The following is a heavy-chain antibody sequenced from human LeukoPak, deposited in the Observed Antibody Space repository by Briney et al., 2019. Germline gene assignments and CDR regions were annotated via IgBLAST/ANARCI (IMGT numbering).Heavy chain of an antibody. V-gene: IGHV4-4*02. CDR3: ARWVGWFDP. CDR1: GASISSVNY. CDR2: INHSGSP. J-gene: IGHJ5*02. D-gene: IGHD2-15*01. Sequence: SETLSLTCTVSGASISSVNYWSWVRQTPGKGLEWIGEINHSGSPNYNPSLKGRVTMSLDKSKNHFSLKLNSVTAADTAVYYCARWVGWFDPWGQGTLVTVSS.